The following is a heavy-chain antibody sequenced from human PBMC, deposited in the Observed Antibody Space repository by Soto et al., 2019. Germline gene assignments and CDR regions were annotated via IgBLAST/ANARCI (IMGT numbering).Heavy chain of an antibody. CDR2: IIPIFGTA. CDR1: GGTFSSYA. D-gene: IGHD6-19*01. J-gene: IGHJ6*02. CDR3: ARDGEYSSGWRYLGNYYYYGMDV. Sequence: QVQLVQSGAEVKKPGSSVKVSCKASGGTFSSYAISWVRQAPGQGLEWMGGIIPIFGTANYAQKFQGRVTITADKSTSTAYMELSSLRSEDTAVYYCARDGEYSSGWRYLGNYYYYGMDVWGQGTTVTVSS. V-gene: IGHV1-69*06.